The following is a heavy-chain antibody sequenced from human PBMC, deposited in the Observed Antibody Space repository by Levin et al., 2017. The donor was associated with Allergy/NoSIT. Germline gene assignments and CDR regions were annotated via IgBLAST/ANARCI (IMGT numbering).Heavy chain of an antibody. V-gene: IGHV2-70*04. D-gene: IGHD6-6*01. CDR3: ARIWEYSSWPYFDY. CDR1: GFSLSTSGMR. Sequence: QTLSLTCTFSGFSLSTSGMRVSWIRQPPGKALEWLARIDWDDDKFYSTSLKTRLTISKDTSKNQVVLTMTNMDPVDTATYYCARIWEYSSWPYFDYWGQGTLVTVSS. CDR2: IDWDDDK. J-gene: IGHJ4*02.